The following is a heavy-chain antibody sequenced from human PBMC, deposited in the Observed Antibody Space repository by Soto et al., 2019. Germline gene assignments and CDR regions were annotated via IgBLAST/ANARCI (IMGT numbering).Heavy chain of an antibody. J-gene: IGHJ4*02. CDR1: GYTFTSYY. CDR3: ARVSGSYLPFDY. V-gene: IGHV1-46*01. Sequence: QVPLVQSGAEVKKPGASVKVSCKASGYTFTSYYMHWVRQAPGQGLEWMGIINPGGGSTTYAQKFQGRVTMTRDTSTSTVYMELSSLRSEDTAVYYCARVSGSYLPFDYWGQGTLVTVSS. D-gene: IGHD1-26*01. CDR2: INPGGGST.